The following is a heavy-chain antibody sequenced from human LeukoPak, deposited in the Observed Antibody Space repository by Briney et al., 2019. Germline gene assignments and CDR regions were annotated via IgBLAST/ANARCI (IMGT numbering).Heavy chain of an antibody. Sequence: NPGGSLRLSCAASGFTFSSYSMNWVRQAPGKGLEWVSSISSSSSYIYYADSVKGRFTISRDNAKNSLYLQMNSLRAEDTAVYYCARPARRNYGSGSPFDYWGQGTLVTVSS. CDR1: GFTFSSYS. J-gene: IGHJ4*02. V-gene: IGHV3-21*01. CDR3: ARPARRNYGSGSPFDY. D-gene: IGHD3-10*01. CDR2: ISSSSSYI.